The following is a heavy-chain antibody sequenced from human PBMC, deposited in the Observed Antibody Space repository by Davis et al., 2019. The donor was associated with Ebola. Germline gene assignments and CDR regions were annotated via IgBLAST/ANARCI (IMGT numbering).Heavy chain of an antibody. V-gene: IGHV1-46*01. J-gene: IGHJ3*02. CDR3: AREGGRYYDSSGYVFGI. CDR2: INPITGGT. Sequence: ASVKVSCKASGYRFTSYYMHWVRQAPGQGLEWMGIINPITGGTSYAQNFQVRVNMTRDTSTSTVYMELSSPRSEDTAVYYCAREGGRYYDSSGYVFGIWGQGTMVKVSS. D-gene: IGHD3-22*01. CDR1: GYRFTSYY.